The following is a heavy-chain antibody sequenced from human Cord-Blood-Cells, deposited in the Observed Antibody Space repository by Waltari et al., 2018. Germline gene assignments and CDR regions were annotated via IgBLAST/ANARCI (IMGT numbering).Heavy chain of an antibody. D-gene: IGHD6-13*01. CDR1: GGSISSYY. CDR3: ARATGYSSSWYDY. CDR2: IYYSGST. J-gene: IGHJ4*02. V-gene: IGHV4-59*01. Sequence: QVQLQESGPGLVKPSETLSLTCTVSGGSISSYYWSWIRQPPGKVLEWIGYIYYSGSTNYNPSLKSRVTISVDTSKNQFSLKLSSVTAADTAVYYCARATGYSSSWYDYWGQGTLVTVSS.